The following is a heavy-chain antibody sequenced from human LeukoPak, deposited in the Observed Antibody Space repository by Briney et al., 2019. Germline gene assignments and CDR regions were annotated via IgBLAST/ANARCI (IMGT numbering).Heavy chain of an antibody. CDR1: EFTFNSRG. J-gene: IGHJ4*02. CDR3: ARARGYSYGYSDY. V-gene: IGHV3-48*01. CDR2: ISPGGDNV. Sequence: GGSLRLSCAASEFTFNSRGMVWVRQAPGKGLEWISYISPGGDNVLYADSVKGRFTIPRDNAKNSLDLQMNSLRAEDTAVYFCARARGYSYGYSDYWGQGTLVTVSS. D-gene: IGHD5-18*01.